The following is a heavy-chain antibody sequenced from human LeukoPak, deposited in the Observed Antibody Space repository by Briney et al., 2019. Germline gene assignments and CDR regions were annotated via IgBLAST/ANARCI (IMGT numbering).Heavy chain of an antibody. J-gene: IGHJ6*02. V-gene: IGHV3-15*01. Sequence: GGSLRLSCATSGFTFSNAWMSWVRQAPGKGLEWVGRIKSKTDGGTTDYAAPVKGRFTISRDDSKNTLYLQMNSLKTEDTAVYYCTTDGLRLVISSYGMDVWGQGTTVTVSS. CDR1: GFTFSNAW. D-gene: IGHD3-9*01. CDR3: TTDGLRLVISSYGMDV. CDR2: IKSKTDGGTT.